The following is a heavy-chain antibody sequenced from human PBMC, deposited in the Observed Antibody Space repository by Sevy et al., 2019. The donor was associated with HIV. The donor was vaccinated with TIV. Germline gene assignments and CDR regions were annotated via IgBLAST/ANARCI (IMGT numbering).Heavy chain of an antibody. D-gene: IGHD6-13*01. V-gene: IGHV3-30*18. CDR3: AKDRHSSTWYFRVERPGFDV. CDR1: GFTFSAYG. J-gene: IGHJ3*01. Sequence: GGSLRLSCAAAGFTFSAYGMYWVRQAPGKGLEWVALISYDGSNKYYADSVRGRFAIARDNSKNTLYLEINSLRAEDTAVYYCAKDRHSSTWYFRVERPGFDVWGQGTMVTVSS. CDR2: ISYDGSNK.